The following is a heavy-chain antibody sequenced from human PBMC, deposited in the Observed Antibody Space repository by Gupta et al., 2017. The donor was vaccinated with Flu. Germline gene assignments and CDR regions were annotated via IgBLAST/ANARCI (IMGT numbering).Heavy chain of an antibody. CDR2: IKEDGSEK. J-gene: IGHJ3*01. CDR1: TFSNDW. D-gene: IGHD5-18*01. CDR3: AYSYGNIDAFDF. Sequence: TFSNDWMTWVRQAPGKGLEWVANIKEDGSEKYYLDSVKGRCTVSRDNTKNSLFLQMNSLRAEDTALYDCAYSYGNIDAFDFWGQGTVGTVSP. V-gene: IGHV3-7*01.